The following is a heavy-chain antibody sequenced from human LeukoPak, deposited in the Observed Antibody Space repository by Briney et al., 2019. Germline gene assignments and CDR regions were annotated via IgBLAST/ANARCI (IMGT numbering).Heavy chain of an antibody. CDR3: VKKYGSGVYYPFDY. Sequence: PGGSLRLSCAASGFPFSTYAMSWVRQAPGKGLEWVSGIRESGGSTYYADSVKGRFTISRDNSKNTLYLQMNSPRAEDTAVYYCVKKYGSGVYYPFDYWGQGTLVTVSS. CDR1: GFPFSTYA. J-gene: IGHJ4*02. V-gene: IGHV3-23*01. D-gene: IGHD3-10*01. CDR2: IRESGGST.